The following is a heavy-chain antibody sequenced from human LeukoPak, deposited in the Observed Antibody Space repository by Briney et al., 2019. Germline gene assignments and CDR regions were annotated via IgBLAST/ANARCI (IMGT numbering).Heavy chain of an antibody. D-gene: IGHD5-18*01. V-gene: IGHV3-7*01. CDR2: IKQDGSEK. CDR1: GFTFSNYW. CDR3: AGMNSCGSFDY. J-gene: IGHJ4*02. Sequence: GGSLRLSCAASGFTFSNYWMSWVREAPGKGLEWVANIKQDGSEKYYVDSVRGRFTISRDNAKKSLYLQMNSLRAEDTAVYYCAGMNSCGSFDYWGQGTLVTVSS.